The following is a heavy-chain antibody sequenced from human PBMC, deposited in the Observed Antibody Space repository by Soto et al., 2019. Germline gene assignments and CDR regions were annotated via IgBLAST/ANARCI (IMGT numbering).Heavy chain of an antibody. CDR1: GFTFSSYG. CDR3: ARDRVVYRPDNFDY. J-gene: IGHJ4*02. V-gene: IGHV3-33*01. CDR2: IWYDGSSK. D-gene: IGHD2-8*02. Sequence: QVQLVESGGGVVQPGRSLRLSCTASGFTFSSYGMHWVRQAPGKGLEWVSVIWYDGSSKYYADSVNGRFTISRDNSKNTLYLQMNCLRAEDTAVYYCARDRVVYRPDNFDYWGQGTLVTVSS.